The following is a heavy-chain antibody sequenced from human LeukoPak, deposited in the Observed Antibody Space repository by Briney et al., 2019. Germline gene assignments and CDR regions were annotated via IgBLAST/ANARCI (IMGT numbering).Heavy chain of an antibody. J-gene: IGHJ3*02. CDR2: IYYSGST. CDR3: AGDSSVYYEHALEI. V-gene: IGHV4-59*12. CDR1: GGSISSYY. Sequence: PSETLSLTCTVSGGSISSYYWSWIRQPPGKGLEWIGYIYYSGSTNYNPSLKSRVTISVDTSKNQFSLKLSSVTAADTAVYYCAGDSSVYYEHALEIWGQGTMVTVSS. D-gene: IGHD3-22*01.